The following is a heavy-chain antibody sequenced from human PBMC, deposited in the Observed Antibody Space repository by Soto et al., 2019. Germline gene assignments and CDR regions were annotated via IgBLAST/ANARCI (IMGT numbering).Heavy chain of an antibody. CDR1: GFTFSSYA. CDR2: IIYDGSNK. D-gene: IGHD3-10*01. V-gene: IGHV3-30-3*01. J-gene: IGHJ6*01. Sequence: QLVESGGGVVQPGRSLRLSCAVSGFTFSSYAMHWVRQAPGKGLEWVAVIIYDGSNKYYADSVKGRFTISRDNAKNTLYLQMNSLRTEDTAVYSCAGDRGSGTSDYYYGMDVW. CDR3: AGDRGSGTSDYYYGMDV.